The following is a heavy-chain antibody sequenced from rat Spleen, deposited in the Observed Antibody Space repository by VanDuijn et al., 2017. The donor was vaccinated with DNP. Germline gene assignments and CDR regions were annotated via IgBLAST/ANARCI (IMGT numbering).Heavy chain of an antibody. Sequence: EVQLVESGGGLVQPGRSLKLSCAVSGITFSDHNMAWVRQAPKKSLDWVAIISYDYSDTYYRDSVKGRFTISRDNAKSTLYLQMDSLRSEDTATYYCAGRPPPTRGPFDYWGQGVTVTVSS. CDR2: ISYDYSDT. CDR3: AGRPPPTRGPFDY. V-gene: IGHV5-7*01. J-gene: IGHJ2*01. CDR1: GITFSDHN. D-gene: IGHD1-4*01.